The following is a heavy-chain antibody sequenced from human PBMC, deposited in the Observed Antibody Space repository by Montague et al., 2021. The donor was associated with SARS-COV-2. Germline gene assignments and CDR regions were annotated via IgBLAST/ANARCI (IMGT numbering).Heavy chain of an antibody. Sequence: SETLSLTCTVSGGSISSYYWSWIRQPPGKGLQWIGYIYNNGSTNYNTSLKSRVTLSIDTSKNQFSLKLTSVTAADTAVYYCARGGGDSADYYDYAMDVWGQGTTVTVSS. D-gene: IGHD2-21*02. CDR3: ARGGGDSADYYDYAMDV. CDR1: GGSISSYY. V-gene: IGHV4-59*01. CDR2: IYNNGST. J-gene: IGHJ6*02.